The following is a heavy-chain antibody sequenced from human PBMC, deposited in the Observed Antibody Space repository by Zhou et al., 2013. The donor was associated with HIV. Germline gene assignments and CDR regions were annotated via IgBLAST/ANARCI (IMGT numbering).Heavy chain of an antibody. V-gene: IGHV1-69*04. D-gene: IGHD5-12*01. CDR1: GGTFSSYA. CDR3: ARDGHSGYQGLAYYYMDV. J-gene: IGHJ6*03. CDR2: IIPILGIA. Sequence: QVQLVQSGSEVKEPGSSVKVSCKASGGTFSSYAISWVRQAPGQGLEWMGRIIPILGIANYAQKFQGRVTITADKSTSTAYMELSSLRSEDTAVYYCARDGHSGYQGLAYYYMDVWGKGTTVTVSS.